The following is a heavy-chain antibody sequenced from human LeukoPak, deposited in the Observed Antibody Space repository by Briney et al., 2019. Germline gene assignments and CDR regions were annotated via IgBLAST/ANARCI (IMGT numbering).Heavy chain of an antibody. D-gene: IGHD3-22*01. CDR2: IYYSGST. CDR3: ARRVKYYFDY. Sequence: ASQTLSLTCTVSGGSISSGGYYWSWIRQHPGKGLEWIGYIYYSGSTNYNPSLKSRVTISVDTSKNQFSLKLSSVTAADTAVYYCARRVKYYFDYWGQGTLVTVSS. J-gene: IGHJ4*02. V-gene: IGHV4-31*03. CDR1: GGSISSGGYY.